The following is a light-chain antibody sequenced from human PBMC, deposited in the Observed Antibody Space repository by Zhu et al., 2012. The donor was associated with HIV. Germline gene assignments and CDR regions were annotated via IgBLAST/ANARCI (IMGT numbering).Light chain of an antibody. Sequence: EVVLTQSPSSLSLSPGDRATLSCRASQTVNTKYLAWYRQKSGQAPNLLIYYTSTRATGIPERFSGSGSGTDFTLTISRLEPEDFAVYYCQQYGSSPPITFGQGTRLE. CDR2: YTS. CDR1: QTVNTKY. J-gene: IGKJ5*01. CDR3: QQYGSSPPIT. V-gene: IGKV3-20*01.